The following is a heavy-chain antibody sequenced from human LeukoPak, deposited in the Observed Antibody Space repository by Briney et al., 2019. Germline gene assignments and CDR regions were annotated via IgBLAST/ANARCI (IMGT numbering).Heavy chain of an antibody. CDR1: GGSISSGGYY. Sequence: SQTLSLTCTVSGGSISSGGYYWSWIRQPPGKGLEWIGYIYHSGSTYYNPSLKSRVTISVDRSKNQYSLKLSSVTAADTAVYYCARTSYPAAGWGYYYYYMDVWGKGTTVTVSS. J-gene: IGHJ6*03. D-gene: IGHD6-13*01. V-gene: IGHV4-30-2*01. CDR2: IYHSGST. CDR3: ARTSYPAAGWGYYYYYMDV.